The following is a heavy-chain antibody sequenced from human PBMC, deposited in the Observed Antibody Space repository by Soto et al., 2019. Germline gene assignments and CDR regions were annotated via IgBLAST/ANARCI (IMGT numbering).Heavy chain of an antibody. CDR2: INPATGAA. CDR1: GYPVTAYY. Sequence: QLHLVQSGAVVKKPGASVTVSCSASGYPVTAYYMHWVRQAPGRGLEWMGGINPATGAAKYTQTFQGRGTKTRDTSTSTVFMALRGLTSEDAAVFYCARGGGVGVAGSAAFDMWGQGTLVTVSS. CDR3: ARGGGVGVAGSAAFDM. V-gene: IGHV1-2*02. D-gene: IGHD3-3*01. J-gene: IGHJ3*02.